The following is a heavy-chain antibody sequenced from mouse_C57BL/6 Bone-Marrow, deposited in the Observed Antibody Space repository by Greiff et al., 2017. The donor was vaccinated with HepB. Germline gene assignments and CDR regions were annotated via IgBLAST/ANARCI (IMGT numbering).Heavy chain of an antibody. V-gene: IGHV2-6*03. CDR1: GLSLPRYG. D-gene: IGHD2-10*01. CDR2: IWSDGST. CDR3: ARAYDGKALYYAMDY. Sequence: VKLVESGPGLVAPSQSLSITCTVSGLSLPRYGVHWVRQPPGKGLEWLVVIWSDGSTTYKSALQSRLSISKDNSKSQVFLKMNSLHTDDTAMFYFARAYDGKALYYAMDYWGQGTSVTVSS. J-gene: IGHJ4*01.